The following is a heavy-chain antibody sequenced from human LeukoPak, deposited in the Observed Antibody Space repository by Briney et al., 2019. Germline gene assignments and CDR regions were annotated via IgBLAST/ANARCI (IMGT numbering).Heavy chain of an antibody. V-gene: IGHV1-18*01. CDR1: GYTFTSYG. D-gene: IGHD2-15*01. CDR2: ISAYNGNT. J-gene: IGHJ4*02. CDR3: ARERGVVVAATPYFDY. Sequence: GASVKVSCKXSGYTFTSYGISWVRQAPGQGLEWMGWISAYNGNTNYSQKLQGRVTMTTDTSTSTAYMELRSLRSDDTAVYYCARERGVVVAATPYFDYWGQGTLVTVSS.